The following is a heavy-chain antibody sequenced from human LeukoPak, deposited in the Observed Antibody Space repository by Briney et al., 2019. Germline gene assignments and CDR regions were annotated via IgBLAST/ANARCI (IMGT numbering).Heavy chain of an antibody. D-gene: IGHD6-6*01. J-gene: IGHJ6*03. CDR2: IYTSGTT. V-gene: IGHV4-61*02. CDR1: GGSVRRGNYY. CDR3: ARWSGSVTARNYYYYMDV. Sequence: PSETLSLTCTVSGGSVRRGNYYWAWIRQPAGSGLEWIGRIYTSGTTDYNPSLRTRVTISVDASRNQFSLNLSSVTAADTAVYYCARWSGSVTARNYYYYMDVWGEGTTVTVSS.